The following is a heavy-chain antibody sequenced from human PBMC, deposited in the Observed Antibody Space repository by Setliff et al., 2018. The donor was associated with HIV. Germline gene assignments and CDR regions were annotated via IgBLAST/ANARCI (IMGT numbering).Heavy chain of an antibody. J-gene: IGHJ4*02. CDR3: ARETGSGSFYVY. V-gene: IGHV3-48*04. CDR1: GFTFSSYA. Sequence: GGSLRLSCAASGFTFSSYAMSWVRQAPGKGPEWVSYISSSGSTIYYADSVEGRFTISRDNAKNSLYLQINSLRAEDTAMYYCARETGSGSFYVYWGQGTQVTVSS. CDR2: ISSSGSTI. D-gene: IGHD3-10*01.